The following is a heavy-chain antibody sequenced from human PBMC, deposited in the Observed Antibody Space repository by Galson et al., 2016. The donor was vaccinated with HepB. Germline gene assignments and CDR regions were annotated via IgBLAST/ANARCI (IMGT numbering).Heavy chain of an antibody. CDR2: IQDTGNT. J-gene: IGHJ4*02. Sequence: ETLPLTCTVSGGSMRGYSWSWIRQPPGKGLEWIGFIQDTGNTNCNPSLKSRVTISIDRSKNQFSLKLSSVTAADTAVYYCARDQHGSYMPHWGLGTLVTVSS. D-gene: IGHD1-26*01. V-gene: IGHV4-59*01. CDR3: ARDQHGSYMPH. CDR1: GGSMRGYS.